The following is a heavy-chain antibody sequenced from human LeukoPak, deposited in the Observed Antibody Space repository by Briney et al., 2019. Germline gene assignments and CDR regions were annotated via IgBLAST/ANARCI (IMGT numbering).Heavy chain of an antibody. CDR3: ARGPLGITYYMDV. CDR2: IYPGDSDT. J-gene: IGHJ6*03. V-gene: IGHV5-51*01. D-gene: IGHD7-27*01. CDR1: GYRFTRYW. Sequence: GESLKISCKGSGYRFTRYWIGWVRQMPGKGLEWMGIIYPGDSDTRYSPSFHGQVTISADKSISTAYLQWSSLQASDTAMYYCARGPLGITYYMDVWGKGTTVTVSS.